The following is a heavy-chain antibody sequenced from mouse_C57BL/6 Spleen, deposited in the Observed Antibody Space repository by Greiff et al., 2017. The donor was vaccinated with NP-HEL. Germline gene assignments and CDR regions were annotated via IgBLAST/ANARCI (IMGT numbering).Heavy chain of an antibody. CDR1: GYTFTTYP. J-gene: IGHJ4*01. Sequence: QVQLQQSGAELVKPGASVKMSCKASGYTFTTYPIEWMKQNHGKSLEWIGNFHPYNDDTKYNEKFKGKATLTVEQSSSTVYLELSRLTSDDSAVYYCARMHDYDHAMDYWGQGTSVTVSS. V-gene: IGHV1-47*01. D-gene: IGHD2-4*01. CDR3: ARMHDYDHAMDY. CDR2: FHPYNDDT.